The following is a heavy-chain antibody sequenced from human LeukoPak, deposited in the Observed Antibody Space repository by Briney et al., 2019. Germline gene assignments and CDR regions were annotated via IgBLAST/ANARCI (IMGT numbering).Heavy chain of an antibody. V-gene: IGHV1-46*04. CDR3: AREGGNSFGGAFDV. D-gene: IGHD4-23*01. J-gene: IGHJ3*01. Sequence: ASVKVSCKASGYTFTSYYMHWVRQAPGQGLEWMGMINPSGVTTIYAQKLQGRVTMPRDTSTSTVYMELSSLRSDDTAVYYCAREGGNSFGGAFDVWGQGTMATVSS. CDR2: INPSGVTT. CDR1: GYTFTSYY.